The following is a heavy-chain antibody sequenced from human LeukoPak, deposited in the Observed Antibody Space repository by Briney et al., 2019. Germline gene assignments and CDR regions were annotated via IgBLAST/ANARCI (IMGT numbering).Heavy chain of an antibody. V-gene: IGHV4-31*03. D-gene: IGHD4-17*01. J-gene: IGHJ4*02. CDR2: IYYSGST. CDR3: ARNHDYGGPTFDY. CDR1: GGSISSGGYY. Sequence: PSQTLSLTCTVSGGSISSGGYYWSWIRQHPGKGLQWIGYIYYSGSTYYNPSLQSRVTMSLDTSKNQFSLKLSSVTAADTAVYYCARNHDYGGPTFDYWGQGTLVTVSS.